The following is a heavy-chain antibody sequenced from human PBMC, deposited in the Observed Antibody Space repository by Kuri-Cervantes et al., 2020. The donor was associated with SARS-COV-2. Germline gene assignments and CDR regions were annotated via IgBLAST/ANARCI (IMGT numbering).Heavy chain of an antibody. CDR3: ARGCAWELLCAFDF. V-gene: IGHV6-1*01. J-gene: IGHJ3*01. CDR2: TYYRSKWYN. CDR1: GDSASNNIGA. Sequence: SQTLSLTCAISGDSASNNIGAWNWIRQSPERGLEWLGRTYYRSKWYNDYATSVQSRISINPDTSKNQFSLHLKSVTPEDTAVYYCARGCAWELLCAFDFWGQGTLVTVSS. D-gene: IGHD1-26*01.